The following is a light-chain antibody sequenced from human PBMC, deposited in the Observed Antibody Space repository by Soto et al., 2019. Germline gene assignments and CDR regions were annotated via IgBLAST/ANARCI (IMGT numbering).Light chain of an antibody. J-gene: IGKJ4*01. Sequence: EIVMTQSPATLSVSPGERATLSCRASQSVSSNLAWYQQKPGQAPRLLIYGASTRATGIPARFSGSGSGTEFTLTISSLQPEDFASYYCQPYNNWPLTFGGGTKVDIK. CDR1: QSVSSN. CDR2: GAS. CDR3: QPYNNWPLT. V-gene: IGKV3-15*01.